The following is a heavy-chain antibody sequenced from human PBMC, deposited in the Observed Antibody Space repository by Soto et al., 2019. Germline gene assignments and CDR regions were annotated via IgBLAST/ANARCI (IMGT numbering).Heavy chain of an antibody. V-gene: IGHV1-18*01. CDR2: ISAYNGNT. Sequence: QVQLVQSGAEVKKPGASVKVSCKASGYTFTSYGISWVRQAPGQGLEWMGWISAYNGNTNYAQKLQGRGTMTTDTSTSTAYMELRSLGSDDTAVYYCARGGGYCSSTSCYVYYYYYGMDVWGQGTTVTVSS. CDR1: GYTFTSYG. D-gene: IGHD2-2*01. J-gene: IGHJ6*02. CDR3: ARGGGYCSSTSCYVYYYYYGMDV.